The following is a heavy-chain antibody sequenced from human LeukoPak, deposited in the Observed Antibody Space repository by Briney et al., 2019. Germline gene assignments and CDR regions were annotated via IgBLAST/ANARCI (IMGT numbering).Heavy chain of an antibody. CDR2: ISGSGGST. CDR1: GFTFSSYA. D-gene: IGHD4/OR15-4a*01. V-gene: IGHV3-23*01. J-gene: IGHJ4*02. Sequence: GGSLRLSCAASGFTFSSYAMSWVRQAPGKGLEWVSAISGSGGSTYYADSVKGRFTISRDNAKNSLDLQMNSLRAEDTAIYYCARDTLGEGEDANYAVYYFDYWGQGTLVTVSS. CDR3: ARDTLGEGEDANYAVYYFDY.